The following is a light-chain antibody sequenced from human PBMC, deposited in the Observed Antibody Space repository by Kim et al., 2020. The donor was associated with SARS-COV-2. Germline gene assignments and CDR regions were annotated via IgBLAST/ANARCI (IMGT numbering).Light chain of an antibody. CDR2: RNN. Sequence: QMVTIACSGSSYTIGSNAVNWYLQLPGTAPKLLIYRNNQRLSGVPDRFSGSKSGTSASLAISGLQSEDEADYYCAAWDDSLNGPVFGGGTQLTVL. J-gene: IGLJ2*01. V-gene: IGLV1-44*01. CDR1: SYTIGSNA. CDR3: AAWDDSLNGPV.